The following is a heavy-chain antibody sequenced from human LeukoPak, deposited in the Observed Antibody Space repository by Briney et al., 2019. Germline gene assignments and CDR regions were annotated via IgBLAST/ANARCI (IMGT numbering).Heavy chain of an antibody. CDR1: GVTLSNYG. J-gene: IGHJ4*02. CDR2: ISGSGGST. CDR3: AKRGVVIRVILVGFHKEAYYFDS. Sequence: GGSLRLSCAVSGVTLSNYGMTWVRQAPGKGLEWVAGISGSGGSTNYADSVKGRFTISRDNPKNTLYLQMNSLRAEDTAMYFCAKRGVVIRVILVGFHKEAYYFDSWGQGALVAIAS. V-gene: IGHV3-23*01. D-gene: IGHD3-22*01.